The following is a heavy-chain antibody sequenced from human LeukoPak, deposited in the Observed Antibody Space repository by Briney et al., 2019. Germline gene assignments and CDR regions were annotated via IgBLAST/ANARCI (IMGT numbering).Heavy chain of an antibody. CDR3: AREAVAAAGGPSNWFDP. V-gene: IGHV3-48*03. J-gene: IGHJ5*02. CDR2: ISSTGRTI. D-gene: IGHD6-13*01. CDR1: GFTFSSHE. Sequence: GGSLRLSCAASGFTFSSHEMNWVRQAPGKGLEWISYISSTGRTIYYADSVKGRFTISRDNAKNSLYLQMNSLRAADTAVYYCAREAVAAAGGPSNWFDPWGQGTLVTVSS.